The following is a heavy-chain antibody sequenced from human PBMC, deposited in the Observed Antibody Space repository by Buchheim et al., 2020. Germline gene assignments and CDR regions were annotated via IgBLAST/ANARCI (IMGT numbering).Heavy chain of an antibody. D-gene: IGHD3-16*02. CDR1: GYTFTSYY. J-gene: IGHJ4*02. CDR2: INPSGGST. Sequence: QVQLVQSGAEVKKPGASVKVSSKASGYTFTSYYMHWVRQAPGQGLEWMGIINPSGGSTSYAQKFQGRVTMTRDTSTSTVYMELSSLRSEDTAVYYCARAEYDYVWGSYQSPYFDYWGQGTL. V-gene: IGHV1-46*01. CDR3: ARAEYDYVWGSYQSPYFDY.